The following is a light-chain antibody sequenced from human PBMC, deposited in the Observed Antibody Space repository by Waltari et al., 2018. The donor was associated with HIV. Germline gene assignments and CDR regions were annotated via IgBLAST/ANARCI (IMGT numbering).Light chain of an antibody. CDR1: SGDIGAFDY. Sequence: QSALTRPPSASGSPGQAVTISCTGTSGDIGAFDYVSWYQHHPGEAPNLVIFEVNKRPSGGPDRFFGSKSGNTASLTVTGLRAEDEAVYFCSAYAGSNGVGVFGGGTKLTVL. CDR2: EVN. J-gene: IGLJ3*02. CDR3: SAYAGSNGVGV. V-gene: IGLV2-8*01.